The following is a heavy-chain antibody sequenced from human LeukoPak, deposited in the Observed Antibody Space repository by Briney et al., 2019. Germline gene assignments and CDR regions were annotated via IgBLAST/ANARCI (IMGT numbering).Heavy chain of an antibody. Sequence: PGGSLRLSCVASGFTFNTHGMHWLRQAPGKGLEWVAFIRYDGSHQLYAQSVEGRFTISRDNSQNTLHLQMNSLRAEDTALYYCARGRYYSCTSCHLDYFDYWGQGTLVTVSS. J-gene: IGHJ4*02. V-gene: IGHV3-30*02. CDR3: ARGRYYSCTSCHLDYFDY. CDR2: IRYDGSHQ. CDR1: GFTFNTHG. D-gene: IGHD2-2*01.